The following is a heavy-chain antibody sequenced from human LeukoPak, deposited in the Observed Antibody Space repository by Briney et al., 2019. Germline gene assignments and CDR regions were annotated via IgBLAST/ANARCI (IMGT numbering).Heavy chain of an antibody. V-gene: IGHV1-2*06. CDR2: INPNSGDT. D-gene: IGHD2-2*01. Sequence: AASVTVSCTASGYTFTGYHMHWVRQAPGQGLEWMGRINPNSGDTNYAQKFQGRVTMTRDTSISTAYMELSRLRSDDTAVYYCARDYCSSTSCLFDYWGQGTLVTVSS. CDR3: ARDYCSSTSCLFDY. CDR1: GYTFTGYH. J-gene: IGHJ4*02.